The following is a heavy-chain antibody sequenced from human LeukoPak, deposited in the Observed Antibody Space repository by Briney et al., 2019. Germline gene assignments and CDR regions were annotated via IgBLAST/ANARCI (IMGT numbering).Heavy chain of an antibody. CDR1: GFTFSSYG. CDR3: AKSFLLYYYDSSGYSYFDY. J-gene: IGHJ4*02. V-gene: IGHV3-30*02. D-gene: IGHD3-22*01. CDR2: IRYDGSNK. Sequence: PGGSLRLSCAASGFTFSSYGMHWVRQAPGKGLEWVAFIRYDGSNKYYADSVKGRFTISRDNSKSTLYLQMNSLRAEDTAVYYCAKSFLLYYYDSSGYSYFDYWGQGTLVTVSS.